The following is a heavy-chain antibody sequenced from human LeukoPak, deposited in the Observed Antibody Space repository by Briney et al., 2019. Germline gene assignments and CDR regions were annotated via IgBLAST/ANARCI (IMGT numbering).Heavy chain of an antibody. CDR1: GFTFNGYA. CDR3: AKTSGVVPAAIDY. CDR2: ISDSGYST. J-gene: IGHJ4*02. Sequence: GGSLRLSCAASGFTFNGYAMSWVRQAPGKGLEWVSAISDSGYSTYYADSVKGRFTISRDNSKNTLYLQMNSLRAEDTAVYYCAKTSGVVPAAIDYWGQGTLVTVSS. V-gene: IGHV3-23*01. D-gene: IGHD2-2*01.